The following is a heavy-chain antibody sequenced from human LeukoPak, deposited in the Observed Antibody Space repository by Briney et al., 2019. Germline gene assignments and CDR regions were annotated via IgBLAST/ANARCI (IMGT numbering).Heavy chain of an antibody. Sequence: PSETLSLTCAVYGGSFSGYYWSWIRQPPGKGLEWIGEVNHSGSTNYNPSLKSRVTISVDTSKNQFSLKLSSVTAADTAVYYCARVHCSSTSCYLYEFDYWGQGTLVTVSS. CDR1: GGSFSGYY. V-gene: IGHV4-34*01. CDR2: VNHSGST. J-gene: IGHJ4*02. D-gene: IGHD2-2*01. CDR3: ARVHCSSTSCYLYEFDY.